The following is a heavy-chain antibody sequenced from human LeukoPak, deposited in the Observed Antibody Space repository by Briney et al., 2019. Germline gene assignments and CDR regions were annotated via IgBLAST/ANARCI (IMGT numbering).Heavy chain of an antibody. Sequence: GGSLRLSCAASGFIFSDYYMTWIRQAPGKGLEWVSYIGSSGHTIYYEDSVKGRFTISRDNARNSLYLQMNSLRVEDTAVFYCARSGGAHGVDYWGQGTLVTVSS. CDR1: GFIFSDYY. J-gene: IGHJ4*02. CDR2: IGSSGHTI. D-gene: IGHD2-8*01. CDR3: ARSGGAHGVDY. V-gene: IGHV3-11*01.